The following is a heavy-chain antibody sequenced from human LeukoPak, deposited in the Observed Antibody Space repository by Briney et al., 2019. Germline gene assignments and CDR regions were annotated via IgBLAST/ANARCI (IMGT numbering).Heavy chain of an antibody. CDR2: ISAYNGNT. CDR1: GYTFTSYG. J-gene: IGHJ6*03. CDR3: ARSSSGSHYSLLWYLDV. Sequence: ASVKVSCKASGYTFTSYGISWVRQAPGQGLEWMGWISAYNGNTNYAQKLQGRVTMTTDTSTSTAYMEVNSLRSEDTAVYYCARSSSGSHYSLLWYLDVWGEGTTVTVSS. D-gene: IGHD1-26*01. V-gene: IGHV1-18*01.